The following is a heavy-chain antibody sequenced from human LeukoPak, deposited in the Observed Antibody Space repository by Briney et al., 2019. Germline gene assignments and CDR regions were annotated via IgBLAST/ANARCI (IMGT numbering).Heavy chain of an antibody. Sequence: PSETLSLTCTVSGGSISSSSYYWGWIRQPPGKGLEWIGSIDYSGNTYYNLSLKSRVTISVDTSKNQLSLKLSSVSAADTAVYFCARICSGSSCYADYWGQGTLVTVSS. D-gene: IGHD2-2*01. CDR3: ARICSGSSCYADY. CDR1: GGSISSSSYY. J-gene: IGHJ4*02. V-gene: IGHV4-39*01. CDR2: IDYSGNT.